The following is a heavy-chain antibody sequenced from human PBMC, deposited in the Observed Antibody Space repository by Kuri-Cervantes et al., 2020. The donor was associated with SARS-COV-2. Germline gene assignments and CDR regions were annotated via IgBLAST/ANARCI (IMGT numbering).Heavy chain of an antibody. V-gene: IGHV4-34*01. CDR1: GGSFSGYY. CDR3: ARGVGAAVAGTLITIYYYYGMDV. CDR2: INHSGST. J-gene: IGHJ6*02. Sequence: SETLSLTCAVYGGSFSGYYWSCIRQPPGKGLEWIGDINHSGSTNYNPSLKSRVTISVDTSKNQFSLKLSSGTAADTAVYYCARGVGAAVAGTLITIYYYYGMDVWGQGTTVTVSS. D-gene: IGHD6-19*01.